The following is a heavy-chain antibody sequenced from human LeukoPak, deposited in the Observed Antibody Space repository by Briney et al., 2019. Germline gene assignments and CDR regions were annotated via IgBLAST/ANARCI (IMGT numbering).Heavy chain of an antibody. Sequence: AGGSLRLSCTASGITFSNHAMHWIRQAPGKGLERVADISEDESNEYYADSVKGRFTISRDNSKNTLYLQMNSLRTEDTAVYYCASGPEYYYETSRGWWGQGTLVTVSS. D-gene: IGHD3-22*01. CDR1: GITFSNHA. V-gene: IGHV3-30*04. J-gene: IGHJ4*02. CDR2: ISEDESNE. CDR3: ASGPEYYYETSRGW.